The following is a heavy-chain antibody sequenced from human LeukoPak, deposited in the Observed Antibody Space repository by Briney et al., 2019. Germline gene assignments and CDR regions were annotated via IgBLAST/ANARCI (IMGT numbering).Heavy chain of an antibody. D-gene: IGHD5-18*01. Sequence: GGSLRLSCAASGFTFSSYSMNWVRQAPGKGLEWVSSISSSSSYIYYADSAKGRFTISRDNAKNSLYLQMNSLRAEDTAVYYCAREEGYSYGYPLDYWGQGTLVTVSS. J-gene: IGHJ4*02. V-gene: IGHV3-21*01. CDR3: AREEGYSYGYPLDY. CDR2: ISSSSSYI. CDR1: GFTFSSYS.